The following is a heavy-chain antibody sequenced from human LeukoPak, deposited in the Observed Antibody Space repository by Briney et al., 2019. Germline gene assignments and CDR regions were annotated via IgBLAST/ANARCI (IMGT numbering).Heavy chain of an antibody. CDR3: ARHSGGQLCPFDC. V-gene: IGHV4-59*08. CDR1: AGPISGYY. J-gene: IGHJ4*02. CDR2: IYQRGNT. D-gene: IGHD5-18*01. Sequence: EPLSPTCSVSAGPISGYYWSWIRQPPGKGLGWNWYIYQRGNTKHNPSLKSPVPPSETTSKIQFALKAGSVTAADTAVYYCARHSGGQLCPFDCWGKGSLVTVSP.